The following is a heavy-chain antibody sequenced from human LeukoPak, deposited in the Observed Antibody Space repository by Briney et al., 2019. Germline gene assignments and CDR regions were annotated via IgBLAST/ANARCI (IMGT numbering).Heavy chain of an antibody. CDR3: VRDGGVSGYDLLDY. D-gene: IGHD5-12*01. Sequence: GGSLRPSCAASGFTFSNYWMTCARQAPGKGLGWVAHINQDGSKEYYMDSVKARFTISRDKAKNSLSLQMNSLRAEDTAVYYCVRDGGVSGYDLLDYWGQGTLVTVSS. V-gene: IGHV3-7*01. CDR2: INQDGSKE. CDR1: GFTFSNYW. J-gene: IGHJ4*02.